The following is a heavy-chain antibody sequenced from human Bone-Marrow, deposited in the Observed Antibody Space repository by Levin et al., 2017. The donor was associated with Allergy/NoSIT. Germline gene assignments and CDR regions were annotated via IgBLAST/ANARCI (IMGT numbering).Heavy chain of an antibody. J-gene: IGHJ4*02. CDR1: GFTFDDYA. CDR2: ISWNTGNI. CDR3: AKDQRQTVTGGGCLED. V-gene: IGHV3-9*01. Sequence: GGSLRLSCAASGFTFDDYAMHWVRLVPGKGLEWVSGISWNTGNIDYADSVKGRFTVSRDNATNSLYLQMNSLRAEDTALYYCAKDQRQTVTGGGCLEDWGQGTLVAVSS. D-gene: IGHD2-8*02.